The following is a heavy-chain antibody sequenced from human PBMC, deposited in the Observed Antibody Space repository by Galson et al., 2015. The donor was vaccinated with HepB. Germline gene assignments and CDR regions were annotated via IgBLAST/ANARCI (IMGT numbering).Heavy chain of an antibody. D-gene: IGHD3-22*01. J-gene: IGHJ4*02. V-gene: IGHV3-23*01. CDR3: AKAGLATDMIQDH. Sequence: SLRLSCAASGFTFSNYAMTWVRQAPGKGLEWVSAIRGSDDQTWSADSVEGRFTISRDKSKSTLYLQMYSLRVEDTAVYYCAKAGLATDMIQDHWGQGSLVGVSS. CDR2: IRGSDDQT. CDR1: GFTFSNYA.